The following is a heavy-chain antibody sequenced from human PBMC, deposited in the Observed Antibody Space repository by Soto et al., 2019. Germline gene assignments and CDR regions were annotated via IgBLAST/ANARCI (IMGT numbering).Heavy chain of an antibody. J-gene: IGHJ3*02. V-gene: IGHV1-18*04. CDR1: GHTFTSHG. CDR2: NSAYNGNT. Sequence: ASVKVTCKGSGHTFTSHGISWVGQAPGQGLEGMGLNSAYNGNTSYAQKLQGRVTMTTDTSTSTAYMELRNLRYDDTAVYYCAIFANTVEYSGSYLGAFDIWGQGTMVTVSS. D-gene: IGHD1-26*01. CDR3: AIFANTVEYSGSYLGAFDI.